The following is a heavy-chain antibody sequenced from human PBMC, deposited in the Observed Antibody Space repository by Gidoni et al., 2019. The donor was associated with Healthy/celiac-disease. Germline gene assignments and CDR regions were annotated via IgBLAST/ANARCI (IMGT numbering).Heavy chain of an antibody. Sequence: QVQLVESGGVVVQPGRSLRLSCAASGFPFSSYGMHWVRQAPGKGLEWVAVIWYDGSNKYYADSVKGRFTISRDNSKNTLYLQMNSLRAEDTAVYYCARDRRLYCSSTSCYFPDYWGQGTLVTVSS. CDR2: IWYDGSNK. V-gene: IGHV3-33*01. CDR3: ARDRRLYCSSTSCYFPDY. CDR1: GFPFSSYG. J-gene: IGHJ4*02. D-gene: IGHD2-2*01.